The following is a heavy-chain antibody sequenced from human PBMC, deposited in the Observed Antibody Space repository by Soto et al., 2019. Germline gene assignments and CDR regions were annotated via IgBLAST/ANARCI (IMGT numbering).Heavy chain of an antibody. D-gene: IGHD2-2*01. CDR1: LFTVSSNY. CDR2: IYSGGST. J-gene: IGHJ6*02. Sequence: SLRLSCSASLFTVSSNYMGWVLQTPVKGLECVSVIYSGGSTYYADSVEGRFTISRDNSKNTLYLQMNSLRAEDTAVYYCARVCSSSTSCPYGGMDVWGQGTTVTVSS. V-gene: IGHV3-66*01. CDR3: ARVCSSSTSCPYGGMDV.